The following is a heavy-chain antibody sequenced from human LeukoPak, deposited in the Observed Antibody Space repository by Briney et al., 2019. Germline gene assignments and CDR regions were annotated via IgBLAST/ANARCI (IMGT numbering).Heavy chain of an antibody. J-gene: IGHJ4*02. V-gene: IGHV1-18*01. CDR1: GHTFTHHG. Sequence: PWALVKVSCKTFGHTFTHHGFSWVRQAPGQGLEWMGWISGYNGDTHYAQNFQGRVTLTSDTSTSTVYMELRSLRSDDTAVYYCARDPTNTSGRYAYFDYWGQGALVTVSS. D-gene: IGHD6-19*01. CDR3: ARDPTNTSGRYAYFDY. CDR2: ISGYNGDT.